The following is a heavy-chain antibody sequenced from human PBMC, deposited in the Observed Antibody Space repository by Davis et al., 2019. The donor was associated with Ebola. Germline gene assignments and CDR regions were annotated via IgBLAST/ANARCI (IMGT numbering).Heavy chain of an antibody. V-gene: IGHV1-18*01. CDR2: ISAYNGNT. Sequence: ASVKVSCKASGYTFTSYGISWVRQAPGQGLEWMGWISAYNGNTNYAQKLQGRVTMTTDTSTSTAYMELGSLRSDDTAVYYCARMVTMVRGVSWFDPWGQGTLVTVSS. CDR1: GYTFTSYG. D-gene: IGHD3-10*01. J-gene: IGHJ5*02. CDR3: ARMVTMVRGVSWFDP.